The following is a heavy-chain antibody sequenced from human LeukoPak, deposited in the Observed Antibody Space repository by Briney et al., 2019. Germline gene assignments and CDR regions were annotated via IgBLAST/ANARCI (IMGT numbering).Heavy chain of an antibody. D-gene: IGHD5-12*01. CDR3: ARVTRRRGYSGYEPFDY. V-gene: IGHV6-1*01. CDR1: GDSVSSNSAA. Sequence: SQTLSLTCAISGDSVSSNSAAWNWIRQSPSRGLEWLGRTYYRSKWYNDYAVSVKSRITINPDTSKNQFSLQLNSVTPEDTAVYYCARVTRRRGYSGYEPFDYWGQGTLVTVSS. CDR2: TYYRSKWYN. J-gene: IGHJ4*02.